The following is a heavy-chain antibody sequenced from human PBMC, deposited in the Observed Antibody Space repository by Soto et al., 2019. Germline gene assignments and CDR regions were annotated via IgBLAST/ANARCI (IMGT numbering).Heavy chain of an antibody. D-gene: IGHD6-25*01. CDR1: GYTFTTYD. CDR3: ARRKERSGPHYFDY. Sequence: ASVKVSCKASGYTFTTYDVSWVRQASGQGLEWMGWMNPSNGNTGYAQKFQGRVTMTRNTSISTVYMELSGLRPDDTAVYYCARRKERSGPHYFDYWCQGTRVTVSS. J-gene: IGHJ4*02. CDR2: MNPSNGNT. V-gene: IGHV1-8*02.